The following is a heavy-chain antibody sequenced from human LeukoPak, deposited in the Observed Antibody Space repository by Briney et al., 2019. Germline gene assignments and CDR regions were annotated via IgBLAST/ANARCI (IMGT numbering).Heavy chain of an antibody. CDR2: IYYSGST. J-gene: IGHJ4*02. CDR1: GGSISSSSYY. D-gene: IGHD1-26*01. CDR3: ARAEGDYTGYYYGFDF. V-gene: IGHV4-39*07. Sequence: SETLSLTCTVSGGSISSSSYYWGWIRQPPGKGLEWIGSIYYSGSTYYNPSLKSRVTISADTSKNQFSLKLSSVTAADTAVYYCARAEGDYTGYYYGFDFWGQGTLVTVSS.